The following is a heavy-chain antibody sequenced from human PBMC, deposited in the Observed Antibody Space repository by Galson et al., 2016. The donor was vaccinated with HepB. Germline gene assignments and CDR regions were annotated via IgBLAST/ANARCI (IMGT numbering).Heavy chain of an antibody. CDR3: TGGGSYPPDY. J-gene: IGHJ4*02. V-gene: IGHV3-73*01. CDR2: IKTNANNYAT. D-gene: IGHD1-26*01. CDR1: GFTFSVST. Sequence: SLRLSCAASGFTFSVSTVHWVRQASGKGLEWDGRIKTNANNYATSYAASVKGRFIISRDDSKNAAYLQMISLKSDDTAVYYCTGGGSYPPDYWGQGTLVTFSS.